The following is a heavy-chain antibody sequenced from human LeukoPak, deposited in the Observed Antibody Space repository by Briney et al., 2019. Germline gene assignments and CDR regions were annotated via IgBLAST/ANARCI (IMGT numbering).Heavy chain of an antibody. J-gene: IGHJ4*02. Sequence: SETLSLTCTVSGGSISSSSYYWGWIRQPPGKGLEWIRSIYYSGSTYYNPSLKSRVTIYVDTSTNQFSLNLNSVTAAATSVYYCERRNRGVGTSPDYWGQGTLVTVSS. CDR3: ERRNRGVGTSPDY. CDR2: IYYSGST. CDR1: GGSISSSSYY. D-gene: IGHD1-1*01. V-gene: IGHV4-39*01.